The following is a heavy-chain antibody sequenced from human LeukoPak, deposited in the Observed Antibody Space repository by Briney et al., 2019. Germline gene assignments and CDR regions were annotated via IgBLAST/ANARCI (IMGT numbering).Heavy chain of an antibody. Sequence: GGSLRLSCAASGFTFSSYWMHWVRQAPGKGLVWVSRINSDGSSTSYADSVKGRFTISRVNAKNTLYLQMNSLRAEDTAVYYCAKGGDYSNTFDYWGQGTLVTVSS. J-gene: IGHJ4*02. CDR3: AKGGDYSNTFDY. CDR1: GFTFSSYW. D-gene: IGHD4-11*01. V-gene: IGHV3-74*01. CDR2: INSDGSST.